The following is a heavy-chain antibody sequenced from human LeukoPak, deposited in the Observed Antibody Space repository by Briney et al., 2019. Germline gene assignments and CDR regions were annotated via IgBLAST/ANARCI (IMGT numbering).Heavy chain of an antibody. V-gene: IGHV3-23*01. D-gene: IGHD6-13*01. CDR1: GFTFNNCA. CDR3: AKDYEYNSNTWYFH. CDR2: IIENGGET. Sequence: PGGSLRLSCAASGFTFNNCAMSWVRQAPGKGLEWVSVIIENGGETFYADSVRGRFTISRDNSKNTLYLQMNSLRAEDTAVYYCAKDYEYNSNTWYFHWGRGTLVSVSS. J-gene: IGHJ4*02.